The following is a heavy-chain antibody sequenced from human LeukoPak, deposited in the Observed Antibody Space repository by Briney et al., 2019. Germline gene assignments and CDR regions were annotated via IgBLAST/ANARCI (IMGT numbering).Heavy chain of an antibody. Sequence: SETLSLTCTVSGVSISSYYWSWIRQPPGKGLEWIGEIYHSGSTNYNPSLKSRITISVDKSKNLFSLKLSSVTAADAGVYHCARRHLEGYNAYGLFDYWGQGTLVTVSS. CDR1: GVSISSYY. V-gene: IGHV4-59*12. CDR2: IYHSGST. CDR3: ARRHLEGYNAYGLFDY. J-gene: IGHJ4*02. D-gene: IGHD5-12*01.